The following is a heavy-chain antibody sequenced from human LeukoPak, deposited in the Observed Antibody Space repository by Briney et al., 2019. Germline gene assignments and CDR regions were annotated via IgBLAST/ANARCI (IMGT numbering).Heavy chain of an antibody. CDR2: ISHSGTT. J-gene: IGHJ2*01. CDR3: ASQIFRETNSFWYFDL. D-gene: IGHD3-9*01. CDR1: GASISSSGYF. V-gene: IGHV4-39*07. Sequence: PSETLSLTCTVSGASISSSGYFWVWFRQAPGKGLEWIGSISHSGTTYYNPSLKSRVTISVDTSKNQFSLKLSSVTAADTAVYYCASQIFRETNSFWYFDLWGRGTLVTVSS.